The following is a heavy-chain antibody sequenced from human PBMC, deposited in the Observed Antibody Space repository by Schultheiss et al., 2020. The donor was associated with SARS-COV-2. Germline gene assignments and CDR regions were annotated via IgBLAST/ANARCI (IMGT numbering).Heavy chain of an antibody. CDR1: GFTFDDYA. V-gene: IGHV3-9*01. D-gene: IGHD6-25*01. CDR2: ISWNSGSI. CDR3: AKDRQRSYYYGMDV. Sequence: GGSLRLSCAASGFTFDDYAMHWVRQAPGKGLEWVSGISWNSGSIRYADSVKGRFTISRDNAKNSLYLQMNSLRAEDTALYYCAKDRQRSYYYGMDVWGQGTTVTVSS. J-gene: IGHJ6*02.